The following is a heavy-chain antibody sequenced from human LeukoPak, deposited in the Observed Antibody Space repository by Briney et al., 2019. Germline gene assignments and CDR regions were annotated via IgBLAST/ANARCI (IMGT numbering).Heavy chain of an antibody. Sequence: PGGSLRLSCAASGFTFSSYAMSWVRQAPGKGLEWVSAISGSGGNTYYADSVRGRFTISRDNSKNTLYVRMNSLRAEDTAVYYCAKGGVIVERGFDYWGQGTLVTVSS. J-gene: IGHJ4*02. V-gene: IGHV3-23*01. CDR2: ISGSGGNT. CDR1: GFTFSSYA. CDR3: AKGGVIVERGFDY. D-gene: IGHD2/OR15-2a*01.